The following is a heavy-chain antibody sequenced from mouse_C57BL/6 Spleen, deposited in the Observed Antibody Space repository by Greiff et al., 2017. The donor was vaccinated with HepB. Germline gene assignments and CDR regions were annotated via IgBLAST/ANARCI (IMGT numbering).Heavy chain of an antibody. Sequence: EVHLVESGGDLVKPGGSLKLSCAASGFTFSSYGMSWVRQTPDKRLEWVATISSGGSYTYYPDSVKGRFTLSRDNAKNTLYLQMSSLKSEDTAMYYCARLMVTSHYYAMDYWGQGTSVTVSS. J-gene: IGHJ4*01. V-gene: IGHV5-6*01. CDR1: GFTFSSYG. CDR3: ARLMVTSHYYAMDY. D-gene: IGHD2-2*01. CDR2: ISSGGSYT.